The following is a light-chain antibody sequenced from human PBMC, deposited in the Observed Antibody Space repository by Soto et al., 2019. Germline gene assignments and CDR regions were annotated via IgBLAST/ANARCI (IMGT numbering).Light chain of an antibody. CDR2: LAS. Sequence: DLVMTQSPLSLPVTPGEPASISCWSSQSLLHSDGKNYLDWYLQKPGQSPQLLISLASNRASGVPDRFSGSGSGTDFTLKISRVEAEDVGVYYCMQALQAPRTFGQGTNVEIK. CDR3: MQALQAPRT. V-gene: IGKV2-28*01. CDR1: QSLLHSDGKNY. J-gene: IGKJ1*01.